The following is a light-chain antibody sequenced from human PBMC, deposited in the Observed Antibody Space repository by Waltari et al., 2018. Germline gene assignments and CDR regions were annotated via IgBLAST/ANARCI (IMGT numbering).Light chain of an antibody. CDR1: QSISSY. J-gene: IGKJ4*01. V-gene: IGKV1-39*01. CDR2: AAS. CDR3: QQSYSTPLT. Sequence: DIQMTQSPSSLSASVVDRVTITCRASQSISSYLNWYQQKPGKAPKLLIYAASSLQSGVPSRFSGSGSGTDFTLTISSPQPEDFATYYCQQSYSTPLTFGGGTKVEIK.